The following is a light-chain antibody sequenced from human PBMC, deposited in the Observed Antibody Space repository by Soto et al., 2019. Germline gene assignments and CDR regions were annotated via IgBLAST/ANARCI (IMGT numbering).Light chain of an antibody. V-gene: IGKV3-20*01. J-gene: IGKJ2*01. CDR2: GAS. CDR1: QSVSSNF. Sequence: EIVLTQSPGTLSLSPGERATLSCRASQSVSSNFLAWYQQKPGQAPRLLIFGASSRASDIPARFSGSGSGTDFALTISRLEPEDFAVYYCQQYGSSPPYTFGQGTKLEIK. CDR3: QQYGSSPPYT.